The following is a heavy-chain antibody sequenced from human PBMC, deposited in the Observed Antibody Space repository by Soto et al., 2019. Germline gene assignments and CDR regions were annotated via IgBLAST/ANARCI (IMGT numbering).Heavy chain of an antibody. Sequence: PGGSLRLSCAASGFIFSNYIMVWVRQAPGKGLQWVSGISGSGGATFYADSVKGRLIISRDNSKNTLFLEMNDLRAEDTALYYCVKVTGFVEYYYDTSGFDYWGQGTLVTVSS. J-gene: IGHJ4*02. V-gene: IGHV3-23*01. CDR3: VKVTGFVEYYYDTSGFDY. D-gene: IGHD3-22*01. CDR1: GFIFSNYI. CDR2: ISGSGGAT.